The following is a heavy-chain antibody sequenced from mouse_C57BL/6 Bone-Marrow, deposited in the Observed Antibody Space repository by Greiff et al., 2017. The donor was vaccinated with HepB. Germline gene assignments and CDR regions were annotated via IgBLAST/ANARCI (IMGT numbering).Heavy chain of an antibody. Sequence: VQLQQSGAELVKPGASVKISCKASGYAFSSYWMNWVKQRPGKGLEWIGQIYPGDGDTNYNGKFKGKATLTADKSSSTAYMQLSSLTSEDSAVYFCARGGTVVATDYFGYWGQGTTLTVSS. CDR3: ARGGTVVATDYFGY. CDR2: IYPGDGDT. J-gene: IGHJ2*01. CDR1: GYAFSSYW. D-gene: IGHD1-1*01. V-gene: IGHV1-80*01.